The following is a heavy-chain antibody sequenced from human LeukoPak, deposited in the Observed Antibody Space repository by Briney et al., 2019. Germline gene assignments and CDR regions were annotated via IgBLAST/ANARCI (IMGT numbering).Heavy chain of an antibody. J-gene: IGHJ4*02. V-gene: IGHV3-7*01. CDR3: ARGYIIVAGQG. Sequence: GGSLRLSCAASGFTFSNYWMSWVRQAPGKGLEWVAYINLDGSEKNYVDSVKGRFTISRDNAKNSLYLQMNTLRAEDTAVYYCARGYIIVAGQGWGQGTLVTVSS. CDR2: INLDGSEK. CDR1: GFTFSNYW. D-gene: IGHD5-12*01.